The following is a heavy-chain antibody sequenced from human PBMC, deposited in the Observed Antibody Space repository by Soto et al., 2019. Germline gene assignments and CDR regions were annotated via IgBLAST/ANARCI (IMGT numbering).Heavy chain of an antibody. Sequence: EVQLVESGGGLVQPGGSLRLSCAASGFTVSSNYMSWVRQAPGKGLEWVSVIYSGGTTYYADSVKGRFTISRANSKNTLYLQMNSLRAEDAAVYYCARAMIPTDWGQGTLVTVSS. V-gene: IGHV3-66*01. D-gene: IGHD3-22*01. J-gene: IGHJ1*01. CDR2: IYSGGTT. CDR1: GFTVSSNY. CDR3: ARAMIPTD.